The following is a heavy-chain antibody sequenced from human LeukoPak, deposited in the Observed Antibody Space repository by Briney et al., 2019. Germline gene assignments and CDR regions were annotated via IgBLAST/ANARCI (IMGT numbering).Heavy chain of an antibody. J-gene: IGHJ2*01. CDR3: AKTGTTMSRNWYFDL. D-gene: IGHD1-7*01. CDR1: GFTFSSYS. CDR2: ISYDGSNK. V-gene: IGHV3-30*04. Sequence: GGSLRLSCAASGFTFSSYSMHWVRQAPGKGLEWLAVISYDGSNKFYADSVKGRFTISRDNSKNTLYLQMNSLRAEDTAVYYCAKTGTTMSRNWYFDLWGRGTLVTVSS.